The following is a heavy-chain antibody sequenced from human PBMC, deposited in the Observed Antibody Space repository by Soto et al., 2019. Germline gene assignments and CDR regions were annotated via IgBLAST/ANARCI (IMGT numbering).Heavy chain of an antibody. V-gene: IGHV4-39*01. CDR3: ARQIAVAGDWAFDI. CDR1: GGSISSGSYY. CDR2: IYQSGST. J-gene: IGHJ3*02. Sequence: QLQLQESGPGLVKASETLSLTCTVSGGSISSGSYYWVWIRQAPGKGLEWLGSIYQSGSTYYNPSRKSRVTLSVDTSKNQFSLKVSSVTAADTGVYYCARQIAVAGDWAFDIWGQGTMVTVSS. D-gene: IGHD6-19*01.